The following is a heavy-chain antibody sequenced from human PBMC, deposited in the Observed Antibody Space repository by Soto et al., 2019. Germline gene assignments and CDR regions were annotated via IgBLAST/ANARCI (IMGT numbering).Heavy chain of an antibody. Sequence: QVQLVESGGGVVQPGRSLRLSCAASGFTFSSYGMHWVRQAPGKGLEWVAVIWYDGSNKYYADSVKGRFTISRDNSKNTRYLQMNSLRAEDTAVYYCARDPDSSSWSDAFDIWGQGTMVTVSS. CDR1: GFTFSSYG. V-gene: IGHV3-33*01. CDR3: ARDPDSSSWSDAFDI. D-gene: IGHD6-13*01. CDR2: IWYDGSNK. J-gene: IGHJ3*02.